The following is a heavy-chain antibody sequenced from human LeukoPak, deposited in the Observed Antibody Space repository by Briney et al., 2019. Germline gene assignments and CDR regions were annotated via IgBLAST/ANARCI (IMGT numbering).Heavy chain of an antibody. V-gene: IGHV4-30-2*02. CDR1: GGSISSGGYY. CDR3: ARTYNWNGGVWFDP. J-gene: IGHJ5*02. D-gene: IGHD1-20*01. Sequence: SLTLSLTCTVSGGSISSGGYYWSWIRQPPGKGLEWIGYIYHSGSTYYNPSLKSRVTISVDTSKNQFSLKLSSVTAADTAVYYCARTYNWNGGVWFDPWGQGTLVTVSS. CDR2: IYHSGST.